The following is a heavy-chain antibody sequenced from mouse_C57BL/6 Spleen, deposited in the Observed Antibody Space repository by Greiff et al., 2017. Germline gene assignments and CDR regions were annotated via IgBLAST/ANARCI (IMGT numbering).Heavy chain of an antibody. V-gene: IGHV1-61*01. CDR3: ARGATVVADDY. D-gene: IGHD1-1*01. CDR1: GYTFTSYW. CDR2: IYPSDSET. Sequence: VQLQQPGAELVRPGSSVKLSCKASGYTFTSYWMDWVKQRPGQGLEWIGNIYPSDSETHYNQKFKDKATLTVDKSSSTAYMQLSSLTSEDSAVYYCARGATVVADDYWGQGTTLTVSS. J-gene: IGHJ2*01.